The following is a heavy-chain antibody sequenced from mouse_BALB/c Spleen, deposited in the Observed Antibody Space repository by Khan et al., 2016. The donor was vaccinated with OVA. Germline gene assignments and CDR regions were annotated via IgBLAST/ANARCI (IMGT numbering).Heavy chain of an antibody. CDR2: IWGDGST. CDR1: GFSLTSFG. CDR3: AKVTTDYYSMDY. J-gene: IGHJ4*01. D-gene: IGHD1-1*01. Sequence: QVQLKESGPGLVAPSQSLSITCTVSGFSLTSFGVNWVRQPPGKGLEWLGVIWGDGSTNYHSTLKSRLIVSKDNSKSQVFLQLISLQTDDTATYYCAKVTTDYYSMDYWGQGTSVTVSS. V-gene: IGHV2-3*01.